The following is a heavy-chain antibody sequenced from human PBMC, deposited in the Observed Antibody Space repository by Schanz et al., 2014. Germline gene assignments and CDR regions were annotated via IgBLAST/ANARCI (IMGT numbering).Heavy chain of an antibody. J-gene: IGHJ6*02. CDR3: ARDRQQLVGRIGYYYGMDV. CDR2: ISYDGSHK. D-gene: IGHD6-13*01. V-gene: IGHV3-30*04. Sequence: SASGFTFSNFAIHWVRQAPGMGLEWVAVISYDGSHKDYADSVKGRFTISRVNSKNTLYLQMDSLRAEDTAVYYCARDRQQLVGRIGYYYGMDVWGQGTTVTVSS. CDR1: GFTFSNFA.